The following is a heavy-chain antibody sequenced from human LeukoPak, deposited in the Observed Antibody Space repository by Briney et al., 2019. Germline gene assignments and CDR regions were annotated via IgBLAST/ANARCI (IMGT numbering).Heavy chain of an antibody. CDR3: ARLPYCSSTSWHVTRLGISLCTTDY. Sequence: SQTLSLTCTVSGGSLSSGSYYWSWLRQPAGKGLEWIGRIYTSGSTNYNPSLKSRVTISVDTSKNQFSLKLSSVTAADAAVYYCARLPYCSSTSWHVTRLGISLCTTDYWGQGTLVTVSS. V-gene: IGHV4-61*02. CDR2: IYTSGST. CDR1: GGSLSSGSYY. J-gene: IGHJ4*02. D-gene: IGHD2-2*01.